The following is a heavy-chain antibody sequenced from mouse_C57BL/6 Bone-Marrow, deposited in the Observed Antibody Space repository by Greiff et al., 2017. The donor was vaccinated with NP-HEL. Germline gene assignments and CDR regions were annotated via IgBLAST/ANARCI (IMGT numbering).Heavy chain of an antibody. V-gene: IGHV1-64*01. J-gene: IGHJ3*01. CDR2: IHPNSGST. D-gene: IGHD6-1*01. CDR1: GYTFTSYC. Sequence: QVQLQQPGAELVKPGATVTLSCTVSGYTFTSYCMHWVRQRPGQGLEWIGLIHPNSGSTNYNEKFKSKATLTGDKSSSTDYMQLSSLTSEDSAGYYCARWGSYWGQGTLVTVSA. CDR3: ARWGSY.